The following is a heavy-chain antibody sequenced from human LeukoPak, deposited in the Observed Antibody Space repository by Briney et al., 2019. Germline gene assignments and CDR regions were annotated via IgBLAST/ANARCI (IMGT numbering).Heavy chain of an antibody. J-gene: IGHJ4*02. V-gene: IGHV4-61*08. CDR3: ARDHWGSLDY. D-gene: IGHD7-27*01. Sequence: SETLSLTCTVSGDSLSSGGHSWGWVRLPPGKGLEWIGYTSNSGCTNRNPSLESRVTLSVDTSKSQFSLKLTSVTAADTAVYYCARDHWGSLDYWGQGILVTVS. CDR2: TSNSGCT. CDR1: GDSLSSGGHS.